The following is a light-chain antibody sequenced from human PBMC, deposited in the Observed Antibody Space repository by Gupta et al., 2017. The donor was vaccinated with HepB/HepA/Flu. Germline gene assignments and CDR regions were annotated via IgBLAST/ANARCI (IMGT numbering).Light chain of an antibody. J-gene: IGKJ4*01. V-gene: IGKV3-15*01. CDR1: QSVSRN. CDR2: GAA. Sequence: ETLMTQSPATLSVSPGERVTLSCRASQSVSRNLAWYQKKPGQAPRLLIYGAATRDMGIPARFIGSGNETEVTLTISIRQLEDFAVYSCQRHECRPPLTFGRGTKVEIK. CDR3: QRHECRPPLT.